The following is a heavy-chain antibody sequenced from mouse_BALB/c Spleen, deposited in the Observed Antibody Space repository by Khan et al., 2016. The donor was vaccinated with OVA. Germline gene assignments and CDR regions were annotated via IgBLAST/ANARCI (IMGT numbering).Heavy chain of an antibody. CDR1: GFSLSRYS. CDR2: IWSGGST. Sequence: QVQLKQSGPGLVAPSQSLSITCTVSGFSLSRYSVYWVRQPPGKGLEWLGMIWSGGSTAYNSALKSRLSISKDNSKSQVFLKMNSLQSDDTARYYCARNRDGGSYWYFDVWGAGTTVTVSS. D-gene: IGHD3-3*01. CDR3: ARNRDGGSYWYFDV. V-gene: IGHV2-6-4*01. J-gene: IGHJ1*01.